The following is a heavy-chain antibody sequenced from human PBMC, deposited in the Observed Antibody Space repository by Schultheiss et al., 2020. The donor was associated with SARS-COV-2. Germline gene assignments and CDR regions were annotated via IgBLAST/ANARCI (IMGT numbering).Heavy chain of an antibody. CDR3: AKDEWVLRLYYYYGMDV. CDR1: GFTFSSYG. CDR2: ISYDGSNK. Sequence: GESLKISCAASGFTFSSYGMHWVRQAPGKGLEWVAVISYDGSNKYYADSVKGRFTISRDNSKNTLYLQMNSLRAEDTAVYYCAKDEWVLRLYYYYGMDVWGQGTTVTVSS. V-gene: IGHV3-30*18. D-gene: IGHD3-3*01. J-gene: IGHJ6*02.